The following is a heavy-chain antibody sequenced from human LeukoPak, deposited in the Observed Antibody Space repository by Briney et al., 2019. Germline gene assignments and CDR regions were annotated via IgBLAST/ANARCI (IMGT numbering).Heavy chain of an antibody. V-gene: IGHV4-59*01. Sequence: SETLSLTCAVSGDSINSDYWSWFRRSPGKGLEWIGFIYYSGSTTYSPSLKSRVTISIDTSKKYFSLELTSVTTADTAVYYCARGTITGGGYTLITYFDYWGQGTLVTVSS. CDR1: GDSINSDY. D-gene: IGHD5-18*01. CDR2: IYYSGST. J-gene: IGHJ4*02. CDR3: ARGTITGGGYTLITYFDY.